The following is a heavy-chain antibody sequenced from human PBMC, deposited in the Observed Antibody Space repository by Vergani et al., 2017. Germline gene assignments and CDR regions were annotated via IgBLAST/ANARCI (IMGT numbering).Heavy chain of an antibody. CDR1: GFTFSSYA. J-gene: IGHJ3*02. CDR2: ISGSGVST. D-gene: IGHD1-26*01. CDR3: AKDREWVLHACDM. Sequence: EVQLLESGGGLVKPGGSLRLSCAASGFTFSSYAMSWVRQAPGKGLEWVSVISGSGVSTYYADSVKGRFTISRDNSKNTLFLQMNSLRAEDTAIYYCAKDREWVLHACDMWGQGTMVTVSS. V-gene: IGHV3-23*01.